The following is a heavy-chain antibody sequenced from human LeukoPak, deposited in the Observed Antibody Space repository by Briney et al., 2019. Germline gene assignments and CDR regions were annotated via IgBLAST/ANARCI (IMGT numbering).Heavy chain of an antibody. CDR1: GFTFDDYG. V-gene: IGHV3-20*01. Sequence: GSLGLPWAASGFTFDDYGKSWVRQAPGEGLEWVSGINWNGGSTGYADSVKGRFTISRDNAKNSLYLQMNSLRAEDTALYHCARDGSGLAVAGTSDYYYGMDVWGQGTTVTVSS. CDR2: INWNGGST. J-gene: IGHJ6*02. CDR3: ARDGSGLAVAGTSDYYYGMDV. D-gene: IGHD6-19*01.